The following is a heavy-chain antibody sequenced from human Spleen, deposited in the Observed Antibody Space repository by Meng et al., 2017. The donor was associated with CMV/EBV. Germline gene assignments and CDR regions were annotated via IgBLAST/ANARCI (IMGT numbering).Heavy chain of an antibody. CDR2: MVVGSGNT. V-gene: IGHV1-58*01. CDR1: GVTFISSA. J-gene: IGHJ6*02. CDR3: AAPRANSWGGHWNFYYGMDV. D-gene: IGHD2-21*01. Sequence: SVKVSCNAAGVTFISSAVQWVRQARGERLEWIGWMVVGSGNTNYAQKFQERVTITRVLSTRTAYMELSSLRSEDAAVEYCAAPRANSWGGHWNFYYGMDVWGQGTAVTVSS.